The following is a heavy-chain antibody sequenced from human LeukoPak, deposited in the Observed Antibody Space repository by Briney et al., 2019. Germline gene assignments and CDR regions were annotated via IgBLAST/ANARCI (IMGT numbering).Heavy chain of an antibody. Sequence: PGGSLRLSCAASGFTFNDYGMSWVRQAPGKGLEWVSGINWNGGSTGSADSVKGRFTISRDNAKNSLYLQMNSLRAEDTALYYCARNFGGGDSSGPYYWGQGTLVTVSS. CDR1: GFTFNDYG. V-gene: IGHV3-20*04. J-gene: IGHJ4*02. D-gene: IGHD3-22*01. CDR3: ARNFGGGDSSGPYY. CDR2: INWNGGST.